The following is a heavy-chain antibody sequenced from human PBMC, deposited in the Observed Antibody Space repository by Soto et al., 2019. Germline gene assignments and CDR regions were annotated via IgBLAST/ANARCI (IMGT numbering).Heavy chain of an antibody. CDR2: ISSSSSYI. J-gene: IGHJ6*02. Sequence: GGSLRLSCEASKFTFSNHAMSWVRQAPGKGLEWVSSISSSSSYIYYADSVKGRFTISRDNAKNSLYLQMNSLRAEDTAVYYCARGLDIYYYYGMDVWGQGTTVTVSS. V-gene: IGHV3-21*01. CDR1: KFTFSNHA. CDR3: ARGLDIYYYYGMDV.